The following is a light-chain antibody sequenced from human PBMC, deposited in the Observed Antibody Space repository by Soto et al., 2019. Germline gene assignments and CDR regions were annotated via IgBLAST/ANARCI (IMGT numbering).Light chain of an antibody. V-gene: IGKV3-20*01. CDR2: GAS. CDR3: QQYGSSPPYT. J-gene: IGKJ2*01. CDR1: QSVTSSY. Sequence: EIVLTQSPGTLSLSPGERATLSCRVSQSVTSSYLGWYQQKPGQAPRLLIYGASSRATGIPDRFSGSGSGTDFTLTISRLEPEDFAVYYCQQYGSSPPYTFGQGTKLEIK.